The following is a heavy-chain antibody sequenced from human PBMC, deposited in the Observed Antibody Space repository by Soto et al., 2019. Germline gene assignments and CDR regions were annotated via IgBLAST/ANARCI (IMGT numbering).Heavy chain of an antibody. CDR3: ARVRYYDSSGHHDAFDI. CDR2: IWYDGSNK. J-gene: IGHJ3*02. V-gene: IGHV3-33*01. Sequence: PRGSLRLSCAASGFTFSSYGMHWVRQAPGKGLEWVAVIWYDGSNKYYADSVKGRFTISRDNSKNTLYLQMNSLRAEDTAVYYCARVRYYDSSGHHDAFDICGQRTMVPVSS. D-gene: IGHD3-22*01. CDR1: GFTFSSYG.